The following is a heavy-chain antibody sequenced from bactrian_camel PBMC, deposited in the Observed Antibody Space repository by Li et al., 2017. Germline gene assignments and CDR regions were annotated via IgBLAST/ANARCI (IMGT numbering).Heavy chain of an antibody. V-gene: IGHV3S1*01. J-gene: IGHJ4*01. D-gene: IGHD1*01. Sequence: HVQLVESGGGSVQAGGSLRLSCAASGYTYSNYCVAWFRQVAGKAREGVAGLHTGAGVAYYADSVKGRFTISQDAAKNAVYLKMDNLQPEDSAMYYCAAGTRHSVGLGTAQNYGYWGRVTQVTV. CDR2: LHTGAGVA. CDR3: AAGTRHSVGLGTAQNYGY. CDR1: GYTYSNYC.